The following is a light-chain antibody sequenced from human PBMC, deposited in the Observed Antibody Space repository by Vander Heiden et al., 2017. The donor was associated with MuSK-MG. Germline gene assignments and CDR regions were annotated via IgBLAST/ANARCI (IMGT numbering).Light chain of an antibody. J-gene: IGKJ1*01. CDR1: QSVLYSSNNKNY. CDR2: WAS. Sequence: DIVMTQSPDSLAVSLGERATINCQSSQSVLYSSNNKNYLAWYQQKPGQPPKLLIYWASTRESGVPDRFSGSGSGTDFTLTISSLQAEDVAVYYCQQDDSIEWTCGQGTKVEIK. V-gene: IGKV4-1*01. CDR3: QQDDSIEWT.